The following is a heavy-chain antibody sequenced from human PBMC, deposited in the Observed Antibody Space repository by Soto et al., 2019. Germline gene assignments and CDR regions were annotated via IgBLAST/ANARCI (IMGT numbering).Heavy chain of an antibody. V-gene: IGHV1-3*01. CDR1: GYTFTSYA. Sequence: QVQLVQSGAEVKKPGASVKVSCKASGYTFTSYAMHWVRQAPGQRLEWMGWINAGNGNTKYSQKFQGRVTITRDTSASTAYMELISLRSEDTAVYYCARARITMVRGAAYYYYGMDVWGQGTTVTVSS. CDR2: INAGNGNT. J-gene: IGHJ6*02. CDR3: ARARITMVRGAAYYYYGMDV. D-gene: IGHD3-10*01.